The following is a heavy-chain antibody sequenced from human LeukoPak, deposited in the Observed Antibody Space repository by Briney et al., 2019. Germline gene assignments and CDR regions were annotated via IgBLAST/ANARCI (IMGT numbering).Heavy chain of an antibody. V-gene: IGHV1-69*05. CDR3: ARDNYAGANWFDP. CDR2: IIPIFGTA. J-gene: IGHJ5*02. CDR1: GGTFSSYA. Sequence: TVKVSCKASGGTFSSYAISWVRQAPGQGLEWMGGIIPIFGTANYAQKFQGRVTITTDESTSTAYMELSSLRSEDTAVYYCARDNYAGANWFDPWGQGTLVTVSS. D-gene: IGHD1-7*01.